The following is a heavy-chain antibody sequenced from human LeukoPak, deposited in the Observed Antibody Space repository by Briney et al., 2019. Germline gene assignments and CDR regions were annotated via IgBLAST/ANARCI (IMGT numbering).Heavy chain of an antibody. Sequence: GGSLRLSCAASGFTFSSYWMSWVRQAPGKGLEGVADIKQDGSEKYYVDSVKGGFTISRDKAKNSLYLQMNSLRAEDTAVYYCASLQSGYSSGWYFDAGDYYGMDVWGQGTTVTVSS. V-gene: IGHV3-7*01. CDR2: IKQDGSEK. CDR1: GFTFSSYW. CDR3: ASLQSGYSSGWYFDAGDYYGMDV. D-gene: IGHD6-19*01. J-gene: IGHJ6*02.